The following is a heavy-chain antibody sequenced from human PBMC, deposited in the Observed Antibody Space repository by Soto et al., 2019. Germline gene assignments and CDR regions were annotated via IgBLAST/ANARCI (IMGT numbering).Heavy chain of an antibody. CDR1: GFTFTKYC. V-gene: IGHV3-23*01. Sequence: GGSLRLSCAACGFTFTKYCMTWVRQAPGKGLEWVANINRSDDGPYYADSVKGRFTISRDNSQNTLYLLMNSLRAEDTAVYYGATTYYFYSWGQEDPVTVS. CDR3: ATTYYFYS. J-gene: IGHJ4*02. CDR2: INRSDDGP.